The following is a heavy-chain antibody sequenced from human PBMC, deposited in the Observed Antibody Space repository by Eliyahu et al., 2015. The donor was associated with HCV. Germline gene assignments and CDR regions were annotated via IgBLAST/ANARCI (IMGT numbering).Heavy chain of an antibody. J-gene: IGHJ6*03. CDR2: ISYDGSNK. CDR3: AKDNYGSSSHTYYYYMDV. CDR1: GFXFSXYG. D-gene: IGHD6-6*01. Sequence: QVQLVESGGSXVQPGRSLRLSCAAXGFXFSXYGXHWVRQAPGKGLEWVAVISYDGSNKYYADSVKGRFTISRDNSKNTLYLQMNSLRAEDTAVYYCAKDNYGSSSHTYYYYMDVWGKGTTLTVSS. V-gene: IGHV3-30*18.